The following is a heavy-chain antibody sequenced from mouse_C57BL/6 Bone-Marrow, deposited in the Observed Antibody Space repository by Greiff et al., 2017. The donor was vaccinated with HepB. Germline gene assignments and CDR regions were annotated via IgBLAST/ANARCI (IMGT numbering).Heavy chain of an antibody. J-gene: IGHJ4*01. Sequence: VQLVESGPGLVQPSQSLSITCTVSGFSLTSYGVHWVRQSPGKGLEWLGVIWSGGSTDYNAAFISRLSISKDNSKSQVFFKMNSLQADDTAIYYCANYYGSFYYYAMDYWGQGTSVTVSS. D-gene: IGHD1-1*01. CDR1: GFSLTSYG. V-gene: IGHV2-2*01. CDR2: IWSGGST. CDR3: ANYYGSFYYYAMDY.